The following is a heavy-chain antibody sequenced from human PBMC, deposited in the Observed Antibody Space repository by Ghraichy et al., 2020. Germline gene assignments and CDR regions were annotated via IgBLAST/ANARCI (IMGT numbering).Heavy chain of an antibody. Sequence: ASVKVSCKTSGYTFTNYGISWMRQAPGQGLEWMGWISGYNGNTNYAQKVQGRVTMTTDTSTSRAFMELRSLRSDDTAVYYCARDVLSPYYYGSGSYYNPNDYWGQGTLVTGSS. CDR1: GYTFTNYG. J-gene: IGHJ4*02. CDR2: ISGYNGNT. D-gene: IGHD3-10*01. CDR3: ARDVLSPYYYGSGSYYNPNDY. V-gene: IGHV1-18*04.